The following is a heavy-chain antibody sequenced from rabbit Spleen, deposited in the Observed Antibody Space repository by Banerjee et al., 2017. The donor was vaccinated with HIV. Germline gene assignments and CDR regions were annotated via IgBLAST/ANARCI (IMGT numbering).Heavy chain of an antibody. J-gene: IGHJ4*01. Sequence: QEHLEESGGDLVKPEGSLTLTCTASGFSFSSSYYMYWVRQAPGKGLEWIGYIEPIFGNTYYANWVNGRFTISSHNAQNTLYLQLSSLTAADTATYFCVRDQAGDADYGPYYLNLWGPGTLVTV. CDR3: VRDQAGDADYGPYYLNL. CDR1: GFSFSSSYY. CDR2: IEPIFGNT. V-gene: IGHV1S45*01. D-gene: IGHD2-1*01.